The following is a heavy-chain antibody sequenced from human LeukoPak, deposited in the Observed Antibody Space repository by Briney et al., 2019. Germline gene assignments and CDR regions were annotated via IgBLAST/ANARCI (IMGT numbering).Heavy chain of an antibody. J-gene: IGHJ4*02. D-gene: IGHD3-10*01. CDR1: GGSISSGSYY. Sequence: SETLFLTCTVSGGSISSGSYYWSWIRQPAGKGLEWIGRIYTSGSTNYNPSLKSRVTISVDTSKNQFSLKLSSVTAADTAVYYCARASTVRGKRGYYFDYWGQGALVTVSS. CDR3: ARASTVRGKRGYYFDY. V-gene: IGHV4-61*02. CDR2: IYTSGST.